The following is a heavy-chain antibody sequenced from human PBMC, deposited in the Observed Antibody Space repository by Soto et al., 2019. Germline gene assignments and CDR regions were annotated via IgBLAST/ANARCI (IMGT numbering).Heavy chain of an antibody. CDR3: ARDTASGYDILTGYSSYYYCMDV. V-gene: IGHV1-18*01. D-gene: IGHD3-9*01. Sequence: ASVKVSCKASGYTFTSYGISWVRQAPGQGLEWMGWISAYNGNTKYAQKLQGRVTMTTDTSTSSAYMELRSLRSDDTAVYYCARDTASGYDILTGYSSYYYCMDVWGQGTTVTVSS. CDR2: ISAYNGNT. CDR1: GYTFTSYG. J-gene: IGHJ6*02.